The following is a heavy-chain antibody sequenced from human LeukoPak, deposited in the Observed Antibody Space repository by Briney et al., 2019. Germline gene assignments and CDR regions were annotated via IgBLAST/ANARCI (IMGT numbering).Heavy chain of an antibody. CDR3: ARGVEMATIDADAFDI. CDR1: GGTFSSYA. Sequence: SVKVSCKASGGTFSSYAISWVRQAPGQGLEWMGGIIPIFGTANYAQKFQGRVTITTDESTSTAYMELSGLRSEDTAVYYCARGVEMATIDADAFDIWGQGTMVTVSS. V-gene: IGHV1-69*05. J-gene: IGHJ3*02. D-gene: IGHD5-24*01. CDR2: IIPIFGTA.